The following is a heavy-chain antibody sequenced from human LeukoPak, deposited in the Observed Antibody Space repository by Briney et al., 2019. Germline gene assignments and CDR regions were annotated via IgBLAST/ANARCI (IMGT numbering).Heavy chain of an antibody. CDR1: GFIFSSYG. CDR3: ARDPAFTYYDFWSGNNDYYGMDV. V-gene: IGHV3-30*19. D-gene: IGHD3-3*01. J-gene: IGHJ6*02. CDR2: ISYDGSNK. Sequence: PGGSLRLSCAASGFIFSSYGMHWVRQAPGKGLEWVAVISYDGSNKYYADSVKGRFTISRDNSKNTLYLQMNSLRAEDTAVFYCARDPAFTYYDFWSGNNDYYGMDVWGQGTTVTVSS.